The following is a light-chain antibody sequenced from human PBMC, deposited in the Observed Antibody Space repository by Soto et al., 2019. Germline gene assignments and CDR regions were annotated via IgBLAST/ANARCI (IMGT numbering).Light chain of an antibody. Sequence: SALSQPASVSGSPGQSITISCTGTSSDVGGFEYVSWYQHQPGKAPKLIIYYVTKRPSGVSNRFSGSKSGNTASLTISGIQAEDEGDYYCGSITRSSNSVLGIGTKVT. J-gene: IGLJ1*01. CDR1: SSDVGGFEY. V-gene: IGLV2-14*01. CDR2: YVT. CDR3: GSITRSSNSV.